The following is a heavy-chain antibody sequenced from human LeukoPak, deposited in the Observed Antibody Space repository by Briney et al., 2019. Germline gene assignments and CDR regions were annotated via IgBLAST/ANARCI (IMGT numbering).Heavy chain of an antibody. CDR2: IYFPGHT. V-gene: IGHV4-59*08. J-gene: IGHJ4*02. Sequence: PSETLSLTCTVSGGSISGDYWSWIRRSPGKELELIGYIYFPGHTNYKPSLRSRVTISGDTPKNVFSLTLNSVTAADTAIYYCARQGGTYFPHFDVWGPGTLVTVSS. CDR3: ARQGGTYFPHFDV. D-gene: IGHD2/OR15-2a*01. CDR1: GGSISGDY.